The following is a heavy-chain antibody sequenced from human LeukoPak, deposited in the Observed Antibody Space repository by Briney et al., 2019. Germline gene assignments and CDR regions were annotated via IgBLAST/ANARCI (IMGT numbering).Heavy chain of an antibody. V-gene: IGHV4-59*12. Sequence: SETLSLTCTVSGGSISSYYWSWIRQPPGKGLEWIGYIYYSGSTNYNPSLKSRVTISVDTSKNQFSLKLSSVTAADTAVYYCARSPLNVYYYYGMDVWGQGTTVTVSS. J-gene: IGHJ6*02. CDR2: IYYSGST. CDR3: ARSPLNVYYYYGMDV. CDR1: GGSISSYY.